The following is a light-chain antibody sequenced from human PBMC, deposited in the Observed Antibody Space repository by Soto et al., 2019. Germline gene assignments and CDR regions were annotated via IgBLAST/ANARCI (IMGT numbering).Light chain of an antibody. J-gene: IGKJ1*01. CDR1: QTISSNY. CDR3: QQYGSTPRT. Sequence: DILLTQSPATLSLSPGERATLSCRASQTISSNYLAWYQQKPGQAPRLLIHAASSMATGISDRFTGSGSGTDFTLTITTLEPEDFAVYYCQQYGSTPRTFGLGTKVDIK. V-gene: IGKV3-20*01. CDR2: AAS.